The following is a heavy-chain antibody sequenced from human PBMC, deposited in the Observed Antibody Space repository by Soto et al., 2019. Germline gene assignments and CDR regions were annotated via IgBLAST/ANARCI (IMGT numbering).Heavy chain of an antibody. CDR1: GGSISSGDYY. CDR2: IYYSGST. CDR3: ARDSSPSPFDY. J-gene: IGHJ4*02. V-gene: IGHV4-30-4*01. Sequence: SETLSLTCTVSGGSISSGDYYWSWIRQPPGKGLEWIGYIYYSGSTYYNQSLKSRVTISVDTSKKQISLKLSSVTAADTAVYYCARDSSPSPFDYWGQGTLVTVSS.